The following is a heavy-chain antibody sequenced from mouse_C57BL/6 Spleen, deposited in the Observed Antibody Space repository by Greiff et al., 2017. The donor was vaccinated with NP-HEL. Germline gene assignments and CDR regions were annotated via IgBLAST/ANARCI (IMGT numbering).Heavy chain of an antibody. Sequence: VQLQQPGAELVRPGSSVKLSCKASGYTFTSYWMDWVKQRPGQGLEWIGNIYPSDSETHYNQKFKYKATLTVDKSSRTAYMQLSSLTSEDSAVYYCARTPGPACAYWGQGTLVTVSA. V-gene: IGHV1-61*01. CDR1: GYTFTSYW. CDR3: ARTPGPACAY. J-gene: IGHJ3*01. CDR2: IYPSDSET.